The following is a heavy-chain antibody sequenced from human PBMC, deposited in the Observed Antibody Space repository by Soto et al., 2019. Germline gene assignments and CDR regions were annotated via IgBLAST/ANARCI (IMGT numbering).Heavy chain of an antibody. CDR3: AKLVDRLGGLTEVAY. Sequence: QVRLVESGGGVVQPGRSVMLSCTVSGFPFSSYGFHWVRQAPGKGLEWVALISYDGDNEYYSDSVKGRFTISRDNSKNTLYLQMNSLRREDTAVYYCAKLVDRLGGLTEVAYWGRGTLVTVSS. D-gene: IGHD6-6*01. V-gene: IGHV3-30*18. CDR2: ISYDGDNE. J-gene: IGHJ4*02. CDR1: GFPFSSYG.